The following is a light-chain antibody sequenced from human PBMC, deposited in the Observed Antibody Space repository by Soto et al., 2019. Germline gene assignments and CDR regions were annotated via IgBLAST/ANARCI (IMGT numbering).Light chain of an antibody. V-gene: IGLV1-40*01. J-gene: IGLJ2*01. CDR3: QSYDSRLSGLNVG. CDR1: SSNIGAGFD. CDR2: GNS. Sequence: QSLLTQPPSVSGAPGQRVTVSCTGSSSNIGAGFDVHWYQQFPGTAPKLLIYGNSNRPSGVPDRISGSKSGTSASLAITGLQAEDEADYYCQSYDSRLSGLNVGVGGGTKVTVL.